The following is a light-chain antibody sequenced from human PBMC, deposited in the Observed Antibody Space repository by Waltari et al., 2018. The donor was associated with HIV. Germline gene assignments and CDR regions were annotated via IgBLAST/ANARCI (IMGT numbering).Light chain of an antibody. CDR3: ASHAGSKDV. J-gene: IGLJ2*01. V-gene: IGLV2-8*01. Sequence: QSALTQPPSASGSPGHSVTPPCTGTSSDVGAYNYVSWFQQHPGQAPQRIIYDVTKRPSGVPDRFSGSKSGNTASLTVSGLQAEDEADYYCASHAGSKDVFGGGTRLTVL. CDR2: DVT. CDR1: SSDVGAYNY.